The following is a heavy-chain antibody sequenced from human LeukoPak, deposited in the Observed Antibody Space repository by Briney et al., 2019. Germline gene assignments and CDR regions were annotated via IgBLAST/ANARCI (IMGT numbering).Heavy chain of an antibody. CDR1: GFTSSGSA. J-gene: IGHJ4*02. CDR2: IRSKANSYAT. CDR3: SVITNLAGY. Sequence: PGGSLKLSCAASGFTSSGSAMHWVRQASGKGLEWVGRIRSKANSYATAYAASVKGRFTISRDDSKNTAYLQMNSLKTEDTAVYYCSVITNLAGYWGQGTLVTVSS. D-gene: IGHD3-22*01. V-gene: IGHV3-73*01.